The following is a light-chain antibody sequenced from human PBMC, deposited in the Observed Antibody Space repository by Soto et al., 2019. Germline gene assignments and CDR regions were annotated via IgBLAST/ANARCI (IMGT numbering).Light chain of an antibody. CDR3: QQRSNWPT. CDR2: DAS. J-gene: IGKJ1*01. CDR1: QSVSSY. Sequence: EILLTQSPATPFLSPGEKTTLSCRASQSVSSYLAWYQQKPGQAPRLLIYDASNRATGIPARFSGNGSGTDFTLTISSLEPEDFAVYYCQQRSNWPTFGQGTKV. V-gene: IGKV3-11*01.